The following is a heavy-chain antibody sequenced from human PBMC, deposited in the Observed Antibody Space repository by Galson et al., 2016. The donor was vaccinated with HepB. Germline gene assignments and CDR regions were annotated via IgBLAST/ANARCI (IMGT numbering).Heavy chain of an antibody. CDR1: GFTLTRYN. Sequence: SLRLSCAPSGFTLTRYNMNWVRQAPGKGLEWVSSISSGSSYIYYADSVKGRFTISRDNVKKSLYLQLNSLRPEDTAVYYCARVRGQQLLDAFAIWGQGTMVPVSS. CDR3: ARVRGQQLLDAFAI. V-gene: IGHV3-21*01. D-gene: IGHD6-13*01. J-gene: IGHJ3*02. CDR2: ISSGSSYI.